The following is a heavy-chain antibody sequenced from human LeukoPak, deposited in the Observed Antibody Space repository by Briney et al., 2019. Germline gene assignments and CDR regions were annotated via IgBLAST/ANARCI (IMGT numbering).Heavy chain of an antibody. J-gene: IGHJ4*02. V-gene: IGHV4-38-2*01. CDR1: GYSISSGYY. CDR3: ARRYSSIFFGY. CDR2: IYHSGST. Sequence: SETLSLTCAVSGYSISSGYYWGWIRQPPGKGLEWIGSIYHSGSTYYNPSLKSRVTISVDTSKNQFSLKLSSVTAADTAVYYCARRYSSIFFGYWGQGTLVTVSS. D-gene: IGHD6-13*01.